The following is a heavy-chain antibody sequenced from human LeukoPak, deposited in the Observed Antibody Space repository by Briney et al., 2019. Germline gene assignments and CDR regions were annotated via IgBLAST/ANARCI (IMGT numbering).Heavy chain of an antibody. CDR3: AREVYPGGSSLGDY. CDR2: MNPNSGNT. Sequence: ASVKVSCKASGYTFTSYDIHWVRQATGQGLEWMGWMNPNSGNTGYAQKFQGRVTMTRNTSISTAYMELSSLRSEDTAVYYCAREVYPGGSSLGDYWGQGTLVTVSS. J-gene: IGHJ4*02. V-gene: IGHV1-8*01. D-gene: IGHD6-6*01. CDR1: GYTFTSYD.